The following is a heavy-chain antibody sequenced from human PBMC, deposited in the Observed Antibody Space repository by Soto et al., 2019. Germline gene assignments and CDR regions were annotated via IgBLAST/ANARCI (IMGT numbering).Heavy chain of an antibody. CDR2: IYNNETF. CDR3: ARVPLRYSSSHNFDS. V-gene: IGHV4-61*01. D-gene: IGHD6-19*01. Sequence: SETLSLTCSVSGASVSSVIFYWSWIRQPPGKGLEWIGFIYNNETFNYNPSLKSRVTLSVDTSKHQFSLKLSSVTAADTAVYYCARVPLRYSSSHNFDSWGQGALVTVSS. J-gene: IGHJ4*02. CDR1: GASVSSVIFY.